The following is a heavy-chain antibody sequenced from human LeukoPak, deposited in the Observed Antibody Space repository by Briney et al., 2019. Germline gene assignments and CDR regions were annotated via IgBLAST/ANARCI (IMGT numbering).Heavy chain of an antibody. D-gene: IGHD3-9*01. J-gene: IGHJ3*02. V-gene: IGHV1-2*04. CDR2: INPNSGGT. Sequence: ASVKVSCKASGYTFTGYYMHWVRQAPGQGLEWMGWINPNSGGTNYAQKLQGWVTMTRDTSISTAYMELSRLRSDDTAVYYCARAYDILTGYYNAFDIWGQGTMVTVSS. CDR3: ARAYDILTGYYNAFDI. CDR1: GYTFTGYY.